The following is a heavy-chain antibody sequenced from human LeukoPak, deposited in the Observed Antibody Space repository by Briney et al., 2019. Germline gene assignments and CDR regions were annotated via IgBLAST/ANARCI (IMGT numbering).Heavy chain of an antibody. Sequence: GGSLRLSCAASGFTFSSYAMNWVRQAPGKGLEWVAGISSGDRTFHAESVKGCFTISRDKSKDTLYLQMNSLRAEDTAVYYCAKDAPASPYFHWFDNWGQGTQVIVSS. J-gene: IGHJ4*02. V-gene: IGHV3-23*01. CDR2: ISSGDRT. D-gene: IGHD3-9*01. CDR1: GFTFSSYA. CDR3: AKDAPASPYFHWFDN.